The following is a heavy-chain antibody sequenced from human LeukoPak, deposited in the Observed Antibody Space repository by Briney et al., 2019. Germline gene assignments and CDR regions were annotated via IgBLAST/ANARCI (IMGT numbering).Heavy chain of an antibody. J-gene: IGHJ4*02. CDR2: FSISGYST. CDR3: AKEHTGTFSPFPSYFDN. CDR1: GFTFNSYA. V-gene: IGHV3-23*01. D-gene: IGHD1-26*01. Sequence: GGSLRLSCAASGFTFNSYAMSWVRQAPGKGLEWVSGFSISGYSTYYADSVKGRFTISRDNSKNTVYLQMNSLRAEDTAVYYCAKEHTGTFSPFPSYFDNWGQGTLVTVSS.